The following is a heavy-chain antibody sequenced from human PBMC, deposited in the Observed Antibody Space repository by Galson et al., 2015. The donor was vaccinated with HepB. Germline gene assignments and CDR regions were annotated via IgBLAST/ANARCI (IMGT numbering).Heavy chain of an antibody. CDR3: ARAAWYSSGWSFDY. D-gene: IGHD6-19*01. V-gene: IGHV3-48*04. CDR1: GFTFSSYS. J-gene: IGHJ4*02. CDR2: ISSSSSTI. Sequence: SLRLSCAASGFTFSSYSMNWVRQAPGKGLEWVSYISSSSSTIYYADSVKGRFTISRDNAKNSLYLQMNSLRAEDTAVYYCARAAWYSSGWSFDYWGQGTLVTVSS.